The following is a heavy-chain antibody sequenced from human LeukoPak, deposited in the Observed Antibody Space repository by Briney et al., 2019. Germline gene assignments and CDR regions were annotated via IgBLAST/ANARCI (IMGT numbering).Heavy chain of an antibody. V-gene: IGHV4-59*01. D-gene: IGHD3-16*01. Sequence: PSETLSLTCTVSGGSISGYYWTWTRQPPGKGLEWIGQIHYSGETDYNPSLRSRITISVDTSKNQMFLKLSSVTAADTAVYYCARFGFYYDIDVWGQGTTVTVSS. J-gene: IGHJ6*02. CDR3: ARFGFYYDIDV. CDR1: GGSISGYY. CDR2: IHYSGET.